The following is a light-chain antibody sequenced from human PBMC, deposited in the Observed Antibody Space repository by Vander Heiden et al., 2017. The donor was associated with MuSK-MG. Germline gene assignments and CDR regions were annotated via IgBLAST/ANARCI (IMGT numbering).Light chain of an antibody. V-gene: IGLV1-40*01. CDR1: SSNIGAGYE. CDR3: QSYDSTLSGWV. Sequence: QSVLTQPPSVSGAPGQRVTISCTGSSSNIGAGYEIHWYQQLPGTAPKLLIYGNTNRPSGVPDRFSGSKSGTSASLDITGLQAEDEADYYCQSYDSTLSGWVFGGGTKLTVL. J-gene: IGLJ3*02. CDR2: GNT.